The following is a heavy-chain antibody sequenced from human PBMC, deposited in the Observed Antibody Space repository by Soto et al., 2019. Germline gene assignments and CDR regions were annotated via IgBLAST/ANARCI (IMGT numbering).Heavy chain of an antibody. V-gene: IGHV3-15*01. CDR3: TTASDIVATISWYYGMDV. D-gene: IGHD5-12*01. CDR2: IKSKTDGGTT. Sequence: GGSLRLSCAASGFTFSNAWMSWVRQAPGKGLEWVGRIKSKTDGGTTDYAAPVKGRFTISRDDSKNTLYLQMNSLKTEDTAVYYCTTASDIVATISWYYGMDVWGQGTTGTVSS. CDR1: GFTFSNAW. J-gene: IGHJ6*02.